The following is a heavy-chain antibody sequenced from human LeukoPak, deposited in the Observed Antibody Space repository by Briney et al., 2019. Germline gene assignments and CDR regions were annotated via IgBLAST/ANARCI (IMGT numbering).Heavy chain of an antibody. J-gene: IGHJ4*02. CDR1: GGTFSSYA. CDR2: IIPIFGTA. CDR3: ARRYRSSTSCHPYSFDY. Sequence: SVKVSCKASGGTFSSYAISWVRQAPGQGLEWMGGIIPIFGTANYAQKFQGRVTITTDESTSTAYMELSSLRSEDTAVYYCARRYRSSTSCHPYSFDYWGQGTLVTVSS. D-gene: IGHD2-2*01. V-gene: IGHV1-69*05.